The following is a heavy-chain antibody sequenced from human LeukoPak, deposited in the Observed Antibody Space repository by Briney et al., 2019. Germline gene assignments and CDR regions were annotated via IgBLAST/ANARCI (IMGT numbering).Heavy chain of an antibody. J-gene: IGHJ3*02. D-gene: IGHD3-16*01. V-gene: IGHV4-39*01. CDR3: ARTFYDDVWGSYDAFAT. CDR2: IDYGRNI. Sequence: SETLSLTCGVSGDSISRGSFYWGWIRQPPGKGLEWISSIDYGRNIYYNPSLKSRVTTSVDKSKNQFSLKLSSVTAADTAVYYCARTFYDDVWGSYDAFATWGQGTEVTVSS. CDR1: GDSISRGSFY.